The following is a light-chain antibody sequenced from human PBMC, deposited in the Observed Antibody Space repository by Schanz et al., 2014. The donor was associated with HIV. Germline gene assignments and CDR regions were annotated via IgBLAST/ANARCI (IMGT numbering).Light chain of an antibody. V-gene: IGKV3-20*01. CDR3: QQYYTTPPT. Sequence: EIVLTQSPGSLSLSPGGRATLSCGASQRLSSSYLAWYQQKRDQPPRLVIYATSTRAAGIPDRFSGTGSGTDFTLPISSLQAEDVAVYYCQQYYTTPPTVGGGTKVEIK. CDR2: ATS. CDR1: QRLSSSY. J-gene: IGKJ4*01.